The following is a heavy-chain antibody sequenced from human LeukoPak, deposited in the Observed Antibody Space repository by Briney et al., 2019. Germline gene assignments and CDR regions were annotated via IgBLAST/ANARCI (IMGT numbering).Heavy chain of an antibody. J-gene: IGHJ6*01. CDR1: GFTFKNYG. V-gene: IGHV3-23*01. CDR3: VKDNSMATILTGPEDIYYYHAMDV. CDR2: INDIGSKT. Sequence: GGSLRLSCEGSGFTFKNYGMSWVRQSPGKGLEWVSDINDIGSKTYYGDSMKGRVIVSRDNSKKAVYLQMSSLRAEDTAVYYCVKDNSMATILTGPEDIYYYHAMDV. D-gene: IGHD3-9*01.